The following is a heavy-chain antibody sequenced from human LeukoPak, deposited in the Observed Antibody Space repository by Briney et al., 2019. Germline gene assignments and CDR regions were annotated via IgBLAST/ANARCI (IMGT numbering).Heavy chain of an antibody. CDR2: GHYTGST. J-gene: IGHJ3*02. CDR1: GDSISSYY. D-gene: IGHD3-10*01. CDR3: ARWGETSALRVHAFDI. V-gene: IGHV4-59*01. Sequence: SETLSLTCTVSGDSISSYYWNWVRQPPGKGLEWIGYGHYTGSTNYNPSLKSRVTFSVDTSKNQFSLKLTSVTAADTAVYYCARWGETSALRVHAFDIWGQGTMVTVSS.